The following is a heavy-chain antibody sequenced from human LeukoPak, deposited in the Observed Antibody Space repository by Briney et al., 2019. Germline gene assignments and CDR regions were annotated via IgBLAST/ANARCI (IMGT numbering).Heavy chain of an antibody. CDR3: ASLYGSGNTVDY. CDR1: GFTFSSYV. Sequence: GGSLRLSCAASGFTFSSYVMNWVRQAPGKGLEWVSYISSSGRTIYYADSVKGRFTISRDNAKNSLYLQMNSLRAEDTAVYYCASLYGSGNTVDYWGQGTLVTVSS. J-gene: IGHJ4*02. D-gene: IGHD3-10*01. CDR2: ISSSGRTI. V-gene: IGHV3-48*03.